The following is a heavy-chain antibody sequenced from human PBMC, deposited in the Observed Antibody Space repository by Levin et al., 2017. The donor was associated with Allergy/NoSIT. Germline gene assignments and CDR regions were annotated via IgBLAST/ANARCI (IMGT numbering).Heavy chain of an antibody. Sequence: LSLTCSASGFTFSSFAMSLVRQAPGKGLEWVSAISGSGGSTFYADSVKGRFTISRDNSKNTLYLQMNSLRAEDTAVYYCAKGSLANFDYWGQGTLVTVSS. CDR1: GFTFSSFA. CDR3: AKGSLANFDY. CDR2: ISGSGGST. J-gene: IGHJ4*02. V-gene: IGHV3-23*01.